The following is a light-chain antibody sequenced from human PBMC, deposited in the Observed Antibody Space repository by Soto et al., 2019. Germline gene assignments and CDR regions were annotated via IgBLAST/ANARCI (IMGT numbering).Light chain of an antibody. V-gene: IGKV3-15*01. Sequence: VMTQSPATLSVSPLEIASLSCMASQNLRSSLAWYQQKPGQAPRLLIYGASTRATGIPARFSGSGSGTEFTLTISSLQSEDFAVYFCQQYNIWPQTFGQGTKVDIK. CDR2: GAS. CDR3: QQYNIWPQT. CDR1: QNLRSS. J-gene: IGKJ1*01.